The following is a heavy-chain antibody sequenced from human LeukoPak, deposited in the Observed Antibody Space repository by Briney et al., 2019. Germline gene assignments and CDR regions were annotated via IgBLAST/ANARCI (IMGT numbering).Heavy chain of an antibody. D-gene: IGHD3-10*01. CDR3: ARDQAMVRGSLSGMDA. CDR1: GYTFTCYY. J-gene: IGHJ6*02. Sequence: ASVKVSCKASGYTFTCYYIHWVRQAPGQGLEWMGWINPNSGGTNYAQKFQGRVTMTRDTSISTAYMELSRLRSDDTAVYYCARDQAMVRGSLSGMDAWGQGTTVTVSS. V-gene: IGHV1-2*02. CDR2: INPNSGGT.